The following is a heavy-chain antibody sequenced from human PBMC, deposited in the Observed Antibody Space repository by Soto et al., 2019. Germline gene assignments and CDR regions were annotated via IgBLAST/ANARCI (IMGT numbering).Heavy chain of an antibody. D-gene: IGHD3-22*01. V-gene: IGHV1-3*04. CDR2: INTDNGNT. CDR3: ARPNYYDSSGLEYFQH. J-gene: IGHJ1*01. CDR1: GYSFTTYA. Sequence: QVQLVQSGAEVKKPGAPVKVSCEASGYSFTTYAVHWVRQAPGQRLEWMGWINTDNGNTRYSQKFQGRATIIRDTSASTVYMELSSLTSEDTAVYYCARPNYYDSSGLEYFQHWGQGTLVTVSA.